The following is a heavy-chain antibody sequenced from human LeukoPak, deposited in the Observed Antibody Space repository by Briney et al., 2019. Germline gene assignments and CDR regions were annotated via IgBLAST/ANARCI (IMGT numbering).Heavy chain of an antibody. CDR1: GFTFSSYS. V-gene: IGHV3-7*01. Sequence: GGSLRLSCAASGFTFSSYSMNWVRQAPGKGLEWVANIKQDGSEKYYVDSVKGRFTISRDNAKNSLYLQMNSLRAEDTAVYYCARVGDIAVAGTIRFCFDYWGQGTLVTVSS. D-gene: IGHD6-19*01. CDR3: ARVGDIAVAGTIRFCFDY. CDR2: IKQDGSEK. J-gene: IGHJ4*02.